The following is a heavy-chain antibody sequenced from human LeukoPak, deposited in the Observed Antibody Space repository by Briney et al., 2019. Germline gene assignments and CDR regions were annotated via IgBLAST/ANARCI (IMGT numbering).Heavy chain of an antibody. Sequence: ASVKVSCKASGGTFSSYAISWVRQAPGQGLEWMGGIIPIFGTANYAQKFQGRVTITADESTSTAYMELSSLRSEDTAVYYCAREDRYYYGSGFDPWGQGTLVTVSS. CDR3: AREDRYYYGSGFDP. D-gene: IGHD3-10*01. CDR1: GGTFSSYA. V-gene: IGHV1-69*01. J-gene: IGHJ5*02. CDR2: IIPIFGTA.